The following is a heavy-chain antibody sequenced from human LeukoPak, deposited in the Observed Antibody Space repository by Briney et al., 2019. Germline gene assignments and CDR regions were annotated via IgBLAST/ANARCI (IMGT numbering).Heavy chain of an antibody. J-gene: IGHJ6*03. V-gene: IGHV3-21*01. D-gene: IGHD4-11*01. CDR3: ARDYPYSHYMNV. CDR2: ITSSSDYI. Sequence: GGSLRLSCAGSGFSFSHYAINWVRQAPGKGLEWVSSITSSSDYIYYADSVKGRFTISRDNAKNLLYLQMNSLRAEDTAVYYCARDYPYSHYMNVWGNGTTVTVSS. CDR1: GFSFSHYA.